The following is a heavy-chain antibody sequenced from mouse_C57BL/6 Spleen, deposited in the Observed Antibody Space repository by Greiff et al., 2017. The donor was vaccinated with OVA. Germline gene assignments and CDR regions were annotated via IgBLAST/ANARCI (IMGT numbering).Heavy chain of an antibody. CDR3: ARAPSYYGSSYDAMDY. CDR1: GFTFSDYG. CDR2: ISSGSSTI. J-gene: IGHJ4*01. D-gene: IGHD1-1*01. V-gene: IGHV5-17*01. Sequence: EVHLVESGGGLVKPGGSLKLSCAASGFTFSDYGMHWVRQAPEKGLEWVAYISSGSSTIYYADTVKGRFTISRDNAKNTLFLQMTSLRSEDTAMYYCARAPSYYGSSYDAMDYWGQGTSVTVSS.